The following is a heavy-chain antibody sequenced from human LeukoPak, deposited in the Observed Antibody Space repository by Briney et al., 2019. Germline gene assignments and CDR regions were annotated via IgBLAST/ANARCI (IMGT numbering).Heavy chain of an antibody. Sequence: PSETLSLTCTVSGGSISSSSYYWGWIRQPPGKGLEWIGEINHSGSTNYNPSLKSRVTISVDTSKNQFSLKLSSVTAADTAVYYCARLTMVRGVKRKSPRHYFDYWGQGTLVTVSS. CDR2: INHSGST. CDR1: GGSISSSSYY. CDR3: ARLTMVRGVKRKSPRHYFDY. V-gene: IGHV4-39*07. D-gene: IGHD3-10*01. J-gene: IGHJ4*02.